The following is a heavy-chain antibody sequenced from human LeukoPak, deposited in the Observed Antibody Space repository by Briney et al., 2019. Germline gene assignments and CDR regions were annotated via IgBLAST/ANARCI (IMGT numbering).Heavy chain of an antibody. CDR3: ARDNGNWFDP. V-gene: IGHV3-33*01. CDR2: IWYDGSNK. Sequence: GRSLRLSCAASGFTFSSYGMHWVRQAPGKGLEWVAVIWYDGSNKYYADSVKGRFTISRDNSKNTLYLQMNSLRAEDTAVYCCARDNGNWFDPWGQGTLVTVSS. CDR1: GFTFSSYG. J-gene: IGHJ5*02.